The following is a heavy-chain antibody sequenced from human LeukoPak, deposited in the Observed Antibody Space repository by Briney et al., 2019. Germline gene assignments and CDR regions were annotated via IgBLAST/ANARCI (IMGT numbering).Heavy chain of an antibody. CDR3: ARHRTSFDP. J-gene: IGHJ5*02. V-gene: IGHV4-59*08. CDR2: IYYSGST. CDR1: GGSISSYY. Sequence: SETLSLTCTVSGGSISSYYWSWIRQPPGKGLEWIGYIYYSGSTNYNPSLKSRVTISVDTSKNQFSLELSSVTAADTAVYYCARHRTSFDPWGQGTLVTVSS.